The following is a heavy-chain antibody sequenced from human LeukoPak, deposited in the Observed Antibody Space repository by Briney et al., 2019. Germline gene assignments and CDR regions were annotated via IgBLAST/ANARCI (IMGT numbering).Heavy chain of an antibody. CDR1: DGSFTGYF. Sequence: SETLSLTCAVYDGSFTGYFWNWIRQSPGKVLEWIGEINHRGSTNYNPSLKSRLTISVDTSKNQFSLRLTSVTAADTGVYFCARDPTTVMTVPWYFDTWGQGTLVTVSS. D-gene: IGHD4-11*01. J-gene: IGHJ4*02. CDR2: INHRGST. CDR3: ARDPTTVMTVPWYFDT. V-gene: IGHV4-34*01.